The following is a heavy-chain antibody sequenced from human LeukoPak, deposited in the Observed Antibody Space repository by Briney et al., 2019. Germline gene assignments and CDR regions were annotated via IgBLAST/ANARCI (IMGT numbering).Heavy chain of an antibody. CDR1: GYTFTGYF. J-gene: IGHJ3*02. V-gene: IGHV1-3*03. CDR3: ARERDSSGYDDAFDI. D-gene: IGHD3-22*01. Sequence: ASVKVSCKASGYTFTGYFMHWVRQAPGQGLEWMGWINAGNGNTKYSQEFQGRVTITRDTSASTAYMELSSLRSEDMAVYYCARERDSSGYDDAFDIWGQGTMVTVSS. CDR2: INAGNGNT.